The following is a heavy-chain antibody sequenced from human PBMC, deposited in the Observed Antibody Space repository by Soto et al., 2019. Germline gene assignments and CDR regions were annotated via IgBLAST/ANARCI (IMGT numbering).Heavy chain of an antibody. V-gene: IGHV3-23*01. CDR2: IDGSGYST. CDR3: VKLGGGWFGYYYYMDV. J-gene: IGHJ6*03. D-gene: IGHD3-10*01. Sequence: PGGSLRLSCAASGFTFSNYAMSWVRQAPGTGLEWVSGIDGSGYSTFYADSVKGRFTISRDNSKNTLYLQMNSLRAEDTAIYYCVKLGGGWFGYYYYMDVWGKGTTVTVSS. CDR1: GFTFSNYA.